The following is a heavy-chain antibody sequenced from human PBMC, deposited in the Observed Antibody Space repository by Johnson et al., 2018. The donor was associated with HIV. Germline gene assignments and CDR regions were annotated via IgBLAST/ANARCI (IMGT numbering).Heavy chain of an antibody. Sequence: VQVLESGGGVVQPGRSLRLSCAASGFTFSSYGMHWVRQAPGKGLEWVAVISYDGSNKYHADSVKGRFTISRDNSKNTLYLQMNSLRVEDTAVYYCAREGGSYPGETVDDAFDIWGQGTTVTVSS. CDR3: AREGGSYPGETVDDAFDI. D-gene: IGHD3-16*02. CDR2: ISYDGSNK. V-gene: IGHV3-30*03. CDR1: GFTFSSYG. J-gene: IGHJ3*02.